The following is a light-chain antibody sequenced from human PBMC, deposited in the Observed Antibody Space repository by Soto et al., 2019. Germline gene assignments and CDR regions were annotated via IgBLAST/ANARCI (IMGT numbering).Light chain of an antibody. CDR2: GAS. Sequence: EIVLTQSPSTLSVSAGESVTLSCRASRSVSSNLAWYQQKPGQAPTLLIYGASIMAAGIPARFSGSGSGTDFTLTIRRLEPDDFAVYYCQQYGSSPRTFGRGTKVDI. CDR3: QQYGSSPRT. J-gene: IGKJ1*01. CDR1: RSVSSN. V-gene: IGKV3-20*01.